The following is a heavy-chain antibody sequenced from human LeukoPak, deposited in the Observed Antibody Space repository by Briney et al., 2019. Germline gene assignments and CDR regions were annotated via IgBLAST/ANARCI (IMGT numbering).Heavy chain of an antibody. J-gene: IGHJ5*02. CDR1: GGTISSYY. V-gene: IGHV4-4*07. Sequence: SETLSLTCTVSGGTISSYYWTWIRQPAGKGLEWIGRIYTSGSTNYNPSLKSRVSMSVDTSKNQFSLKLTSVTAADTAVYYCAREIRGLWFGEPRGWFDPWGQGTLVTVSS. CDR2: IYTSGST. D-gene: IGHD3-10*01. CDR3: AREIRGLWFGEPRGWFDP.